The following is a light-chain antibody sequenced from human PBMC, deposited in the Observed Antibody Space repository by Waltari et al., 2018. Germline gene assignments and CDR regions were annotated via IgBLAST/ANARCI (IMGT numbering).Light chain of an antibody. CDR3: QKYVNLPAT. V-gene: IGKV3-20*01. Sequence: EIVLTQSPGTLSLSPGERATLSCRASQSVGRYLAWYQQKPGQAPRLLIYDASPRATGLPDRFSGSGSGTDFSLTISRLESEDFAVYYCQKYVNLPATFGQGTKVEIK. J-gene: IGKJ1*01. CDR1: QSVGRY. CDR2: DAS.